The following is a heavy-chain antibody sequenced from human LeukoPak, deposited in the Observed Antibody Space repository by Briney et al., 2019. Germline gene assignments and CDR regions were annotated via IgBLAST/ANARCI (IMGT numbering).Heavy chain of an antibody. CDR1: GDSVSSISAA. J-gene: IGHJ4*02. CDR3: ARAFSSSWSSLRYYFDY. CDR2: TYYRSKWFN. D-gene: IGHD6-13*01. V-gene: IGHV6-1*01. Sequence: SQTLSLTCAISGDSVSSISAAWNWIRQSPSGGLEWLGRTYYRSKWFNDYAVSVKSRITINPDTSKNQFSLQLNSVTPEDTAVYYCARAFSSSWSSLRYYFDYWGQGTLVTVSS.